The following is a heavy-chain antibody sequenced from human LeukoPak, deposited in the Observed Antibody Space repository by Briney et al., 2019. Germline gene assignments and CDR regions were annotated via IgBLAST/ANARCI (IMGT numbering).Heavy chain of an antibody. CDR2: INPSSGGT. V-gene: IGHV1-2*02. J-gene: IGHJ4*02. CDR3: AGGVPARLEVFDY. Sequence: ASVKVSCKASGYTFTGYYMHWVRQAPGQGLEWMGWINPSSGGTNYAQKFQGRVTMTRDTSISTAYMELSRLRSDDTAVYYCAGGVPARLEVFDYWGQGTLVTVSS. CDR1: GYTFTGYY. D-gene: IGHD2-2*01.